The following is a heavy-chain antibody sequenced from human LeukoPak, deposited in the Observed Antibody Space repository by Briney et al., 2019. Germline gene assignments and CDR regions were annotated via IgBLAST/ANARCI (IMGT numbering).Heavy chain of an antibody. J-gene: IGHJ3*02. CDR3: AKVRTSRERYYDFWGGQEI. CDR2: IDDDATNT. V-gene: IGHV3-74*01. D-gene: IGHD3-3*01. Sequence: GGSLRLSCAASGFTFSTYWMHWVRQVPGKGLVWVASIDDDATNTNYADSVKGRFTISRDNTKSALYLQMNSLTVEDTAVYYCAKVRTSRERYYDFWGGQEIWGQGTMVTVSS. CDR1: GFTFSTYW.